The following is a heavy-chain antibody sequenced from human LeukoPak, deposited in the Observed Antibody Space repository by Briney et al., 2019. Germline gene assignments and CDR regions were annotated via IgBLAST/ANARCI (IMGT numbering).Heavy chain of an antibody. CDR2: ISSTSSDI. V-gene: IGHV3-21*01. Sequence: GGSLRLSCAASRFTFSSYMNWVRQAPGKGLEWVSFISSTSSDIYYADSVKGRFTISRDNAKNSLYLQMNSLRAEDTAVYYCAREVYYYDSSGYIYWGQGTLVTVSS. CDR1: RFTFSSY. J-gene: IGHJ4*02. CDR3: AREVYYYDSSGYIY. D-gene: IGHD3-22*01.